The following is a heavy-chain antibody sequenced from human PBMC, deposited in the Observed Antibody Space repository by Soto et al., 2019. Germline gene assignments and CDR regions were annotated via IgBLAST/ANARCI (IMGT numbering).Heavy chain of an antibody. CDR3: ARALCSGGSCSHAFDI. J-gene: IGHJ3*02. V-gene: IGHV1-69*01. Sequence: QVQLVQSGAEVKKPGSSVKVSCQASGGTFISYAISWVRQAPGQGLEWMGGIIPLIGTANYAQNFQGRVTITADESTSTAYMEMSSLRSEDTAVYYCARALCSGGSCSHAFDIWGQGTMVTVSS. CDR1: GGTFISYA. D-gene: IGHD2-15*01. CDR2: IIPLIGTA.